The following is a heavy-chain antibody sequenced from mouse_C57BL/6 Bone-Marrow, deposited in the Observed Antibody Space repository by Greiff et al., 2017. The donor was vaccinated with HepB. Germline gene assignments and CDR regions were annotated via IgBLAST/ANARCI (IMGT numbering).Heavy chain of an antibody. V-gene: IGHV1-50*01. J-gene: IGHJ2*01. D-gene: IGHD2-3*01. CDR3: ARCYDGPY. CDR1: GYTFTSYW. Sequence: QVQLQQPGAELVKPGASVKLSCKASGYTFTSYWMPWVKQRPGQGLEWIGEINPSDSYTNYNHKFKGKATLTVDTSSSTAYMQLSSLTSEDAAVYYCARCYDGPYWGQGTTLTVSS. CDR2: INPSDSYT.